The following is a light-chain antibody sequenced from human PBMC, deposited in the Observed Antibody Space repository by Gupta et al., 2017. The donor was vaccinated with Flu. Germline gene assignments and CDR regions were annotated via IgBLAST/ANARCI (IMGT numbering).Light chain of an antibody. CDR2: RNN. J-gene: IGLJ3*02. CDR3: AAWDDSLSGWV. Sequence: RVTISFSGSSSNIGSNYVYWYHQLPGTAPNLLIYRNNQRPSGVPDRFSGSKSGTSASLAISGLRSEDEADYYCAAWDDSLSGWVFGGGTKLTVL. CDR1: SSNIGSNY. V-gene: IGLV1-47*01.